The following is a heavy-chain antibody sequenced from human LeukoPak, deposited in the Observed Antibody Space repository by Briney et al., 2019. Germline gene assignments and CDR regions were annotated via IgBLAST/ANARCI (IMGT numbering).Heavy chain of an antibody. CDR3: ARGNFPYAFDI. CDR1: GFTFDNYY. D-gene: IGHD5-24*01. J-gene: IGHJ3*02. Sequence: GGSLRLSCAASGFTFDNYYMHWVRQAPGKGLEWVADIKGDGSGDYYVDSVKGRFTISRDNAKNSLFLHMNTLRAEDTALYYCARGNFPYAFDIWGPGTMVTAPS. CDR2: IKGDGSGD. V-gene: IGHV3-7*01.